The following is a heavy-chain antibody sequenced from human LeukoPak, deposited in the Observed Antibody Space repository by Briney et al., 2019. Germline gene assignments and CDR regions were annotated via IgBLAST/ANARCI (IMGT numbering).Heavy chain of an antibody. Sequence: GGSLRLSCAASGFTFTSYEVNWVRQAPGKGLEWVSYITISGSTIYYADSVKGRFTISRDNAKNSLYLQMNSLRAEDTAVYYCARTTSFDYWGQGTLVTVSS. J-gene: IGHJ4*02. D-gene: IGHD1-1*01. V-gene: IGHV3-48*03. CDR3: ARTTSFDY. CDR2: ITISGSTI. CDR1: GFTFTSYE.